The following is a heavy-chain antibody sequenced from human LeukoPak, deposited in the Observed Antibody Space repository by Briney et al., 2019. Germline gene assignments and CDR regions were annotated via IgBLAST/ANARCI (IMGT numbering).Heavy chain of an antibody. CDR3: ARCLLGVGSGFNWFEP. D-gene: IGHD3-22*01. Sequence: PSEPLSLTCAVYGGSFSGYYWSWIRHPPGKGLEWIGEINHSGSTNYNPSLKSRVTISVDTSKNQFPLKLSSVTAADTAVYYCARCLLGVGSGFNWFEPGGQGTLVSVSS. CDR2: INHSGST. V-gene: IGHV4-34*01. CDR1: GGSFSGYY. J-gene: IGHJ5*02.